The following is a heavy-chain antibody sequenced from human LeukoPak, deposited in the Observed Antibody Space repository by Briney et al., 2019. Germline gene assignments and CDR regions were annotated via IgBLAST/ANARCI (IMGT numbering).Heavy chain of an antibody. V-gene: IGHV3-23*01. D-gene: IGHD3-16*01. CDR3: AKDDAWGRFYH. Sequence: GGSLRLSCGVSGFTFSSYGMNWVRQAPGKGLEWVSGSSSIGGRTYYADSVKGRFTVTRDNSRNTLHLQMNSLRVEDTGVYYCAKDDAWGRFYHWGQGTLVTVSS. CDR2: SSSIGGRT. J-gene: IGHJ1*01. CDR1: GFTFSSYG.